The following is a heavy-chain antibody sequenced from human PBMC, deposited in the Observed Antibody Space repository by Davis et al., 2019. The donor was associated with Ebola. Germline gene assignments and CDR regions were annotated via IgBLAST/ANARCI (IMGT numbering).Heavy chain of an antibody. CDR2: IYYSGST. V-gene: IGHV4-59*01. Sequence: MPSETLSLTCTVSGGPISSYYWSWIRQPPGKGLEWIGYIYYSGSTNYNPSLKSRVTISVDTSKNQFSLKLSFVTAADTAVYYCARVRSMRYGMDVWGKGTTVTVSS. J-gene: IGHJ6*04. CDR3: ARVRSMRYGMDV. CDR1: GGPISSYY.